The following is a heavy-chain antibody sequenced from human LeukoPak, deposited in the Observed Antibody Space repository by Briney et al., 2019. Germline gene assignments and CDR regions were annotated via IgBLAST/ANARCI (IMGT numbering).Heavy chain of an antibody. V-gene: IGHV4-59*01. CDR2: IYYNGNT. D-gene: IGHD4-23*01. J-gene: IGHJ4*02. Sequence: PSETLSLTCTVSGGSISCYYWSWIRQPPGKGLEWIGNIYYNGNTNYNPSLKSRVTISVDTSKNQFSLNLSSVTAVDTAVYYCARDLCGNSHFDNWGQGTLVTVSS. CDR3: ARDLCGNSHFDN. CDR1: GGSISCYY.